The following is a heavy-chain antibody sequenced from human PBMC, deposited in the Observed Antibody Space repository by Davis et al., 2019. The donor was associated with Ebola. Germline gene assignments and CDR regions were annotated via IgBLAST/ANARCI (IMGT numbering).Heavy chain of an antibody. D-gene: IGHD2-21*01. V-gene: IGHV3-23*01. CDR3: ARDIKYCVTNSCLSHLY. J-gene: IGHJ4*02. CDR2: VIGSGSDT. CDR1: GFTFSNYG. Sequence: GESLKISCAASGFTFSNYGMSWVRQAPGKGLEWVSGVIGSGSDTYYADSVKGRFTISRDNAENTLYLQMNSLGAGDTAMYYCARDIKYCVTNSCLSHLYWGQGILVTVSS.